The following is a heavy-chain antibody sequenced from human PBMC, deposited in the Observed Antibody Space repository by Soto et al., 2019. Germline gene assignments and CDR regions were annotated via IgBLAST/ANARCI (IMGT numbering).Heavy chain of an antibody. CDR2: MNPNSGNT. V-gene: IGHV1-8*01. D-gene: IGHD3-3*01. Sequence: GASVKVSCTASGYTFTSYDINCVRQATGQGLEWMGWMNPNSGNTGYAQKFQGRVTMTRNTSISTAYMELSSLRSEDTAVYYCASGLRFLEWLSPQYYYYMDVWGKGTTVTVSS. CDR3: ASGLRFLEWLSPQYYYYMDV. J-gene: IGHJ6*03. CDR1: GYTFTSYD.